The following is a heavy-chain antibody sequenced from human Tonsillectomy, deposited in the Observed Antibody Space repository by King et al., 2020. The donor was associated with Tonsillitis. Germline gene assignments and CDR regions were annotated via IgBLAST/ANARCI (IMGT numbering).Heavy chain of an antibody. CDR3: ARDSSGYFAAGWYFVL. V-gene: IGHV3-30-3*01. J-gene: IGHJ2*01. Sequence: VQLVESGGGVVQPGRSLRLSCAASGFTFSSYAMHWVRQAPGKGLEWVAVISYDGSNKYYADSVKGRFTISRDNSKNTLYLQMNSLRAEDTAVYYCARDSSGYFAAGWYFVLWGRGTLVTVSS. CDR1: GFTFSSYA. D-gene: IGHD3-22*01. CDR2: ISYDGSNK.